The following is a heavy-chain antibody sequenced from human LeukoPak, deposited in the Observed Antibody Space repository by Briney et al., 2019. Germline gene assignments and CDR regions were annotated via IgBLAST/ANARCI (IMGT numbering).Heavy chain of an antibody. CDR3: ARESNYYGSGTGWFDP. V-gene: IGHV4-61*02. Sequence: SETLFLTCTVSGGSISSGSYYWSWIRQPAGKGLEWIGRIYSSGSTNYNPSLKSRVTISLDTSKNQFSLKLSSVTAADTAVYYCARESNYYGSGTGWFDPWGQGTLVTISS. CDR2: IYSSGST. D-gene: IGHD3-10*01. CDR1: GGSISSGSYY. J-gene: IGHJ5*02.